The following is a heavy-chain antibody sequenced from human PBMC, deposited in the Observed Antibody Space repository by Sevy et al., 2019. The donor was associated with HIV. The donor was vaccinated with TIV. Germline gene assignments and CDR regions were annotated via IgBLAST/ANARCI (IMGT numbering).Heavy chain of an antibody. CDR3: ARGDYYGSLYYFDY. CDR1: GFTFSNYF. CDR2: ISSGSSYI. D-gene: IGHD3-10*01. J-gene: IGHJ4*02. V-gene: IGHV3-21*01. Sequence: GGSLRLSCAASGFTFSNYFMNWVRQAPGKGLEWVSSISSGSSYIFYADSLKGRFTISRDNAKNSLYLHMNSLRAEDTDVYYCARGDYYGSLYYFDYWGPGTLVTVSS.